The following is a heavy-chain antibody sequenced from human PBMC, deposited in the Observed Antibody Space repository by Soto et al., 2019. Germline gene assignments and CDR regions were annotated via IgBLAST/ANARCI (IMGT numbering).Heavy chain of an antibody. CDR2: IYYSGST. CDR1: GGSISSYY. V-gene: IGHV4-59*08. J-gene: IGHJ4*02. D-gene: IGHD6-19*01. CDR3: ASRSVDSGWYSPIDY. Sequence: PSETLSLTCTVSGGSISSYYWSWIRQPPGKGLEWIGYIYYSGSTNYNPSLKSRVTISVDTSKNQFSLKLSSVTAADTAVYYCASRSVDSGWYSPIDYWGQGTLVTVSS.